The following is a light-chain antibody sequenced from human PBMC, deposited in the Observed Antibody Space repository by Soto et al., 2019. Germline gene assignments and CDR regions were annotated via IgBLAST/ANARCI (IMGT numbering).Light chain of an antibody. J-gene: IGKJ5*01. V-gene: IGKV1-5*01. Sequence: DIQVTQSPSTLSASVGDRVTITCRASQSINNWLAWYQQKPGKAPKVLIYDASSLQSGVPSRFSGSGSGTEFTLTISSLQPDDFATYYCQQHNTLYTFGQGTRLEIK. CDR2: DAS. CDR3: QQHNTLYT. CDR1: QSINNW.